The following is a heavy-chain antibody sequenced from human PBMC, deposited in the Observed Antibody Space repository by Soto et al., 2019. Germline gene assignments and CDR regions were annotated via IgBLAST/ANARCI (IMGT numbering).Heavy chain of an antibody. CDR3: AQSSSSWRNFDY. Sequence: ASVKVSCKASGYTFTSYAMHWVRPAPGRRNEWMGGINAGKGNTKYSQKFQGRVTTTRATSASTAYMELSSLRSEDTAVYFCAQSSSSWRNFDYWGQGTLVTVSS. V-gene: IGHV1-3*01. CDR1: GYTFTSYA. CDR2: INAGKGNT. J-gene: IGHJ4*02. D-gene: IGHD6-6*01.